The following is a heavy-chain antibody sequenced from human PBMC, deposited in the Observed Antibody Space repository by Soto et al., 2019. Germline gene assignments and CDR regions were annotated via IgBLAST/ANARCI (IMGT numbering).Heavy chain of an antibody. V-gene: IGHV3-30*18. J-gene: IGHJ4*02. CDR3: AKDRWEFTRYFDS. CDR2: ISKDGNDQ. D-gene: IGHD1-26*01. Sequence: QVQLVESGGGVVQPGTSLTLSCAASGFTFSTYAMHWVRQAPGKGLEWVAMISKDGNDQYYADSVKGRFTVSRDNSKNTVSLQMHSLRPEDTAFYYCAKDRWEFTRYFDSWGQGTLVTVSS. CDR1: GFTFSTYA.